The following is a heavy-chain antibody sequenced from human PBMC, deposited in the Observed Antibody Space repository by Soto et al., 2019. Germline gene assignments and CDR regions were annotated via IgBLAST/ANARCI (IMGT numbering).Heavy chain of an antibody. D-gene: IGHD3-10*01. CDR2: IKTKAGGGAI. CDR1: GFSFTEAW. V-gene: IGHV3-15*07. Sequence: EVQMVESGGGLVKPGGSLRLSCAVSGFSFTEAWMNWVRQAPGKGLECVGRIKTKAGGGAIDYAAPVKGRFTISRDDSKDTLYLQINSLKTEDTAVYYCTTDGNFGGVVVAFHLWGQGTMLTVSS. J-gene: IGHJ3*01. CDR3: TTDGNFGGVVVAFHL.